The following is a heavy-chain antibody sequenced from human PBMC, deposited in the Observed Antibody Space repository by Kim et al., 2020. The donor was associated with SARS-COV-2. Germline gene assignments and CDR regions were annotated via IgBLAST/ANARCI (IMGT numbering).Heavy chain of an antibody. D-gene: IGHD5-18*01. Sequence: GGSLRLSCAASGFTFSSYWMHWVRQAPGKGLVWVSRINSDGSSTSYADSVKGRFTISRDNAKNTLYVQMNSLRAGDTAVYYCARTWTQLWPLDYLGQGTLVTVSS. J-gene: IGHJ4*02. CDR3: ARTWTQLWPLDY. V-gene: IGHV3-74*01. CDR2: INSDGSST. CDR1: GFTFSSYW.